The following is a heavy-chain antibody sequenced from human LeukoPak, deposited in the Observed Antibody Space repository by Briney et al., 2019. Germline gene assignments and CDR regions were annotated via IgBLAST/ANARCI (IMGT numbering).Heavy chain of an antibody. CDR3: AREYCSSTSCSTYHFDY. D-gene: IGHD2-2*01. CDR2: ISYDGSNK. CDR1: GFTFSSYA. V-gene: IGHV3-30-3*01. J-gene: IGHJ4*02. Sequence: PGRSPRLSCAASGFTFSSYAMHWVRQAPGKGLEWVAVISYDGSNKYYADSVKGRFTISRDNSKNTLYLQMNSLRAEDTAVYYCAREYCSSTSCSTYHFDYWGQGTLVTVSS.